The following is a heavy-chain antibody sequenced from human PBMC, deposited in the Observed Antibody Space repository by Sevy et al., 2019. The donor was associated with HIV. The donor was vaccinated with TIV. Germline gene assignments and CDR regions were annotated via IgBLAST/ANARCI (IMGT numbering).Heavy chain of an antibody. Sequence: SEILSLTCAVSGYSISSGYYWGWIRQPPGKGLEWIGSVYHSGSTNYNPSLKSRVTISVDTSKNQFSLKLTSVTAADTAVYYCARLNWGWDAFDIWGQGTMVTVSS. CDR2: VYHSGST. V-gene: IGHV4-38-2*01. J-gene: IGHJ3*02. CDR3: ARLNWGWDAFDI. D-gene: IGHD7-27*01. CDR1: GYSISSGYY.